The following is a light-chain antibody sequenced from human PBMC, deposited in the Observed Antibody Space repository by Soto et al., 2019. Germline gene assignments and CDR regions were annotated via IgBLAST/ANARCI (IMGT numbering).Light chain of an antibody. Sequence: EIVLTQSPATLSLSPGERATLSCRASQSVSSYLAWYQQKPGQAPRLLIYDASKRATGIPARFSGSGSGTDFTLTISSLEPEDFAVYYCQQRSNWPPGYTFGQGTKLEIK. CDR3: QQRSNWPPGYT. J-gene: IGKJ2*01. V-gene: IGKV3-11*01. CDR2: DAS. CDR1: QSVSSY.